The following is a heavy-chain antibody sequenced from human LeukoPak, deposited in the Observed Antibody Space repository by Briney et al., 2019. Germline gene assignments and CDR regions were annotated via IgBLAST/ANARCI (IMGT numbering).Heavy chain of an antibody. J-gene: IGHJ4*02. D-gene: IGHD3-10*01. CDR3: ARDRFHYGSGGQDLGY. V-gene: IGHV3-11*04. Sequence: GGSLRLSCAASGFTFSDYYMNWIRQAPGKGLEWVAYISGTGTSAYYADSVRGRFSISRDNAKNSLFLQMNSLRAEDTAIYYCARDRFHYGSGGQDLGYWGQGALVTVSS. CDR1: GFTFSDYY. CDR2: ISGTGTSA.